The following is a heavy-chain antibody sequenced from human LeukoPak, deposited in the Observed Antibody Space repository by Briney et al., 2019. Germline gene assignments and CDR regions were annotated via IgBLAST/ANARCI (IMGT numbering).Heavy chain of an antibody. Sequence: PGGSLRLSCAASGFTFSSYWMHWVRQAPGKGLVWVSRINTDGSSTSYADSVKGRFTISRDNAKNTLYLQMNSLRAEDTAVYYCARPVLRFLEWLYLDLWGRGTLVTVSS. CDR3: ARPVLRFLEWLYLDL. J-gene: IGHJ2*01. D-gene: IGHD3-3*01. CDR2: INTDGSST. V-gene: IGHV3-74*01. CDR1: GFTFSSYW.